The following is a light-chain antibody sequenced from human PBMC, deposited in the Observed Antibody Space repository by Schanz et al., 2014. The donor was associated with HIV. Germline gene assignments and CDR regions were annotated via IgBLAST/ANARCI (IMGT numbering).Light chain of an antibody. CDR1: SGHSNYA. CDR3: QTWDTGTHVL. CDR2: LNSDGSH. Sequence: QPVLTQSPSASASLGASVKLTCTLSSGHSNYAVAWHQQQPEKGPRYLMNLNSDGSHNKGDGIPDRFSGSSSGAERYLTISSLQSEDEADYYCQTWDTGTHVLFGGGTKLT. J-gene: IGLJ2*01. V-gene: IGLV4-69*01.